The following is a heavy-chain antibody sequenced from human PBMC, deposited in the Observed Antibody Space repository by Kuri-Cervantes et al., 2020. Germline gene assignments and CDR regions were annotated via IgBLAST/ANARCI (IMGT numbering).Heavy chain of an antibody. CDR1: GFTFTSSA. CDR2: IVVGSGNT. D-gene: IGHD2-2*01. V-gene: IGHV1-58*01. CDR3: ARDYSYPWSVAPAARPRGFYYYMDV. J-gene: IGHJ6*03. Sequence: SVKVSCKASGFTFTSSAVQWVRQARGQRLEWIGWIVVGSGNTNYAQKFQERVTITRDMSTSTAYMELSSLRSEDTAVYYCARDYSYPWSVAPAARPRGFYYYMDVWGKGTTVTVSS.